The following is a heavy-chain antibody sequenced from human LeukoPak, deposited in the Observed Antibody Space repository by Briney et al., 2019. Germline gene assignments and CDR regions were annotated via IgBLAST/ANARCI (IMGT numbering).Heavy chain of an antibody. D-gene: IGHD2-2*01. CDR3: ARARIVVVPAANGSWFDP. V-gene: IGHV4-34*01. Sequence: PSETLSLTCAVYGGSFSGYYWSWIRQPPGKGLEWIGEINHSGSTNYNPSLKSRVTISVDTSKNQFSLKLSSVTAADTAVYYCARARIVVVPAANGSWFDPWGQGTLVTVSS. J-gene: IGHJ5*02. CDR1: GGSFSGYY. CDR2: INHSGST.